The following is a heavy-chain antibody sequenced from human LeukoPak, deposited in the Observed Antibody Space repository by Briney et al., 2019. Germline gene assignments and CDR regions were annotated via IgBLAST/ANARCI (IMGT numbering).Heavy chain of an antibody. CDR2: ISGSGGST. CDR3: AIDRGFGEYFPFFY. J-gene: IGHJ4*02. D-gene: IGHD3-10*01. Sequence: PGGSLRLSCAASGFTFSTYAMSWVRQTPEKGLEWVSAISGSGGSTYYADSVKGRFTISRDNSKNTLYLQMNSLRAEDTAVYYCAIDRGFGEYFPFFYWGQGTLVTVSS. V-gene: IGHV3-23*01. CDR1: GFTFSTYA.